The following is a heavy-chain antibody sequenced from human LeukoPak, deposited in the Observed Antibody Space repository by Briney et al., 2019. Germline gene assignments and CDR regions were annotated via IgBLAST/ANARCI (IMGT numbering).Heavy chain of an antibody. CDR2: FDPEDGET. Sequence: ASVKVSCKVSGYTLTELSMHWVRQAPGKGLEWMGGFDPEDGETIYAQKFQGRVTMTEDTSTDTAYMELSSLRFEDTAVYYCATDRQVRATTSNYYYGMDVWGQGTTVTVSS. CDR3: ATDRQVRATTSNYYYGMDV. D-gene: IGHD1-26*01. CDR1: GYTLTELS. V-gene: IGHV1-24*01. J-gene: IGHJ6*02.